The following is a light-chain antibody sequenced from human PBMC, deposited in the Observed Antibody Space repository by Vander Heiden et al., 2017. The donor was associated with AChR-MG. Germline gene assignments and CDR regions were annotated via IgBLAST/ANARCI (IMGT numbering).Light chain of an antibody. J-gene: IGKJ2*01. CDR1: QSLLSDSKNF. CDR3: QQYYTEPLT. Sequence: IVMTQSPDSLAVSLGERATINCKSSQSLLSDSKNFLAWFQQRPGQPPKLLIYSASTRASGAPDRFSGAGSGTDFTLTISSLQAEDVAVYYCQQYYTEPLTFGQGTKLQVK. V-gene: IGKV4-1*01. CDR2: SAS.